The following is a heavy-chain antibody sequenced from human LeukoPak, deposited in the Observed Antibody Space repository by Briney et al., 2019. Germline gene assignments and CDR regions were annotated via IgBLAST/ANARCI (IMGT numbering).Heavy chain of an antibody. V-gene: IGHV3-23*01. CDR3: AKKEDYDILTGQKDWFDP. J-gene: IGHJ5*02. CDR1: GFTFSNYA. CDR2: ISASGGTT. D-gene: IGHD3-9*01. Sequence: GGSLRLSCAASGFTFSNYAMSWVRQAPGKGLEWVSAISASGGTTYYADSVKGRFTISRDNSKNTLYLQMNSLRAEDTAVYYCAKKEDYDILTGQKDWFDPWGQGTLVTVSS.